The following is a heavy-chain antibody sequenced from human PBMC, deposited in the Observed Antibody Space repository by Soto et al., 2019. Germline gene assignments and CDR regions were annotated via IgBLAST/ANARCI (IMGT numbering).Heavy chain of an antibody. Sequence: SETLPLTYTVAGGSISSYYWSWIRQPPGKGLEWIGYIYYSGSTNYNPSLKSRVAISVDTSKNQFSLKLSSVTAADTAVYYCARVTYYDFWSGYPHYYYGMDVWGQGTTVTVSS. V-gene: IGHV4-59*01. CDR2: IYYSGST. J-gene: IGHJ6*02. CDR3: ARVTYYDFWSGYPHYYYGMDV. CDR1: GGSISSYY. D-gene: IGHD3-3*01.